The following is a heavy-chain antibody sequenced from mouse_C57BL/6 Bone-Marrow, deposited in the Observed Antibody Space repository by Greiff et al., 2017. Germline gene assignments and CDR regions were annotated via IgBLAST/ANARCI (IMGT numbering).Heavy chain of an antibody. Sequence: QVQLKQPGAELVKPGASVKLSCKASGYTFTSYWMHWVKQRPGQGLEWIGMIHPNSGSTNYNEKFKSKATLTVDKSSSTAYMQLSSLTSEDSAVYYCADISVYVGDYFDYWGQGTTLTVSS. V-gene: IGHV1-64*01. CDR2: IHPNSGST. D-gene: IGHD3-2*02. CDR3: ADISVYVGDYFDY. CDR1: GYTFTSYW. J-gene: IGHJ2*01.